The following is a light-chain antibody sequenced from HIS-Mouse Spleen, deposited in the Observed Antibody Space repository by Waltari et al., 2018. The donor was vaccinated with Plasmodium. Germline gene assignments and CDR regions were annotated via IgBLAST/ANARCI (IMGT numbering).Light chain of an antibody. CDR3: SSYTSSSTRV. CDR2: DVS. Sequence: QSAQTHPASVPGPPGQSITPPCTGTTSDVGGYNIVPWYQQHPGKAPKLMIYDVSNRPSGVSNRFSGSKSGNTASLTISGLQAEDEADYYCSSYTSSSTRVFGGGTKLTVL. J-gene: IGLJ3*02. V-gene: IGLV2-14*03. CDR1: TSDVGGYNI.